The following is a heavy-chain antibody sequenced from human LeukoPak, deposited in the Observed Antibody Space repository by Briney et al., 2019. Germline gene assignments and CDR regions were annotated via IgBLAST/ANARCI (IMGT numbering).Heavy chain of an antibody. CDR1: GFSASSHH. CDR2: IYSDGST. CDR3: ARSGAPDPY. V-gene: IGHV3-53*01. Sequence: GGSLRLSCAVSGFSASSHHMSWVRQAPGKGLGWVSVIYSDGSTIYGDSAKGRFTMSRGNSKKTLYLQMNSLRAEDTAVYYCARSGAPDPYWGQGTMVTVSS. J-gene: IGHJ3*01. D-gene: IGHD1-26*01.